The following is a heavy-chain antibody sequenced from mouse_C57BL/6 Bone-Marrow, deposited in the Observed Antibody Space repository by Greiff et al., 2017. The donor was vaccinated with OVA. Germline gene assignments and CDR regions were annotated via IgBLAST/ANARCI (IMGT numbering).Heavy chain of an antibody. CDR2: IYPGSGNT. J-gene: IGHJ3*01. CDR1: GYTFTDYY. CDR3: ARGAHYYGSRGGFAY. D-gene: IGHD1-1*01. V-gene: IGHV1-76*01. Sequence: QVQLQQSGAELVRPGASVKLSCKASGYTFTDYYINWVKQRPGQGLEWIARIYPGSGNTYYNEKFKGKATLTAEKSSSTAYMQLSSLTSEDSAVYFCARGAHYYGSRGGFAYWGQGTLVTVSA.